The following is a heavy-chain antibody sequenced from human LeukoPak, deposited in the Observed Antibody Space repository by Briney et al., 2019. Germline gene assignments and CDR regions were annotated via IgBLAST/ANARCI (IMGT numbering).Heavy chain of an antibody. CDR3: VKDAINGNSRYDAFDV. V-gene: IGHV3-23*01. CDR2: IGGPLHGPPET. J-gene: IGHJ3*01. Sequence: GGSLRLSCAASGFTFSIFAISWVRQAPGKGLEWVSTIGGPLHGPPETYYTDSVKGRFTISRDNSKNTVFLQMNSVKVDDTARYYCVKDAINGNSRYDAFDVWGQGTMVTVSP. D-gene: IGHD1-7*01. CDR1: GFTFSIFA.